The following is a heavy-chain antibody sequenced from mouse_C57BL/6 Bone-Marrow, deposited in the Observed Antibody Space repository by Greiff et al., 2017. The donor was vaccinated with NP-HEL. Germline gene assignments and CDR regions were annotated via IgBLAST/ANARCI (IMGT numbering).Heavy chain of an antibody. V-gene: IGHV14-3*01. J-gene: IGHJ3*01. D-gene: IGHD1-1*01. CDR2: IDPANGNT. Sequence: EVKLQESVAELVRPGASVKLSCTASGFNIKNTYMHWVKQRPEQGLEWIGRIDPANGNTKYAPKFQGKATITADTSSNTAYLQLSSLTSEDTAIYYCASVYGSSYLFAYWGQGTLVTVSA. CDR3: ASVYGSSYLFAY. CDR1: GFNIKNTY.